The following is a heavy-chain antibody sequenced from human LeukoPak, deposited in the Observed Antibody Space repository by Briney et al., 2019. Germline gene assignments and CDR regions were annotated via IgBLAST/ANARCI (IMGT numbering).Heavy chain of an antibody. CDR3: ARDSGAAAAPNPFDY. CDR1: GFTFSSYA. V-gene: IGHV3-30-3*01. CDR2: ISYDGSNK. Sequence: GGSLRLSCAASGFTFSSYAMHWVRQAPGKGLEWVAVISYDGSNKYYADSVKGRFTISRDNSKNTLYLQINSLRAEDSAVYYCARDSGAAAAPNPFDYWGQGTLVTVSS. J-gene: IGHJ4*02. D-gene: IGHD6-13*01.